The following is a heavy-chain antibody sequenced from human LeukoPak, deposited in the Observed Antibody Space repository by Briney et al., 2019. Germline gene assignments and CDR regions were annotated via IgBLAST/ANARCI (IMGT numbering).Heavy chain of an antibody. CDR2: MSPNSGNT. CDR3: ARLGGTWDPADY. D-gene: IGHD3-16*01. CDR1: GYSFTSYD. V-gene: IGHV1-8*01. J-gene: IGHJ4*02. Sequence: ASVKVSCKATGYSFTSYDINWVRQASGQGLEWMGWMSPNSGNTGYTQKFQGRVTMTRNTSISTAYMELRSLRSEDTAVYYCARLGGTWDPADYWGQGTLVTVST.